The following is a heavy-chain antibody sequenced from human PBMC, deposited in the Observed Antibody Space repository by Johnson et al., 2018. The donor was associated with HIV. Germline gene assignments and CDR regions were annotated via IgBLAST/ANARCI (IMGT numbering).Heavy chain of an antibody. V-gene: IGHV3-23*04. J-gene: IGHJ3*02. CDR1: GFTFRSYA. D-gene: IGHD3-10*01. CDR3: AKDLWEYYYGSGRDGAFDI. CDR2: ISGSGGST. Sequence: VLLVESGGGLVQPGGSLRLSCAASGFTFRSYAMSWVRQAPGKGLEWVSAISGSGGSTYYADSIKGRFTISRDNSKNPLFLQMNSLRAEDTAVYYCAKDLWEYYYGSGRDGAFDIWGQGTMVTVSS.